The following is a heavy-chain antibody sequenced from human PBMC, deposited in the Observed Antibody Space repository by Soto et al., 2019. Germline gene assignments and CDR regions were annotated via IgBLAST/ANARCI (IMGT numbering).Heavy chain of an antibody. V-gene: IGHV3-23*01. CDR2: ISGSGGST. CDR1: GFTFSSYA. Sequence: PGGSLRLSCAASGFTFSSYAMSWVRQAPGKGLEWVSAISGSGGSTYYAGSVKGRFTISRDNSKNTLYLQMNSLRAEDTAVYYCAKDRKTRIVVVAHSYGMDVCGKALTVSVFS. CDR3: AKDRKTRIVVVAHSYGMDV. J-gene: IGHJ6*04. D-gene: IGHD3-22*01.